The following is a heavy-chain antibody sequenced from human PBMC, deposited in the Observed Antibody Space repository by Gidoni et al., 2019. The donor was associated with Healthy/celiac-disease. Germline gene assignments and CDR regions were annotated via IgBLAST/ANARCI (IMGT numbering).Heavy chain of an antibody. CDR2: TSAYNGNT. CDR1: GYTFTSYG. CDR3: ARGAYGDYTGHY. V-gene: IGHV1-18*01. D-gene: IGHD4-17*01. J-gene: IGHJ4*02. Sequence: QVQLVPSGAEVKQPGASVKVSFKASGYTFTSYGISWVRQAPGQGLEWMGWTSAYNGNTNYAQKLQGRVTMTTDTSTSTAYMELRSLRSDDTAVYYGARGAYGDYTGHYWGQGTLVTVSS.